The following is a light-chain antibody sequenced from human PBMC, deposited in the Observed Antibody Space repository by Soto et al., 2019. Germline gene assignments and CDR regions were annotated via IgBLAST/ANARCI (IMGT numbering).Light chain of an antibody. Sequence: EIVLTQSPGTLSLSPGERASLSCRASQRVSSSYLAWYQQKPGQAPRLLICGASSRATGIPDRFSGSGSGTDFTLTISRLEPEDFAVYYCQQYGSSPPRITFGGGTKVDI. CDR1: QRVSSSY. CDR2: GAS. V-gene: IGKV3-20*01. J-gene: IGKJ4*01. CDR3: QQYGSSPPRIT.